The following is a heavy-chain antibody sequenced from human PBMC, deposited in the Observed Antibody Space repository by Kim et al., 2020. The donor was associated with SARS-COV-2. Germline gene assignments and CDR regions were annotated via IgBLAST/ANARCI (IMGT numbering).Heavy chain of an antibody. CDR3: ARAGIAVAGPWWHDAFDI. D-gene: IGHD6-19*01. V-gene: IGHV3-30*07. Sequence: KGRFTSSRDNSKNTLYLQMNSLRAEETAVYYCARAGIAVAGPWWHDAFDIWGQGTMVTVSS. J-gene: IGHJ3*02.